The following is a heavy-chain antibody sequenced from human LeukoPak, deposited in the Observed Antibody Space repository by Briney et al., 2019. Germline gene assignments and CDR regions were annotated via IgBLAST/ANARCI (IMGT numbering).Heavy chain of an antibody. CDR2: ISSGSGYI. CDR3: AIEDSGYDIGYFDY. D-gene: IGHD5-12*01. CDR1: GFTFSSYS. J-gene: IGHJ4*02. Sequence: GGSLRLSCAASGFTFSSYSMNWVRQAPGKGLEWVSSISSGSGYIYYADSVKGRFTISRDNAKNSLYLQMNGLRAEDTAVYYCAIEDSGYDIGYFDYWGQGTLVTVSS. V-gene: IGHV3-21*01.